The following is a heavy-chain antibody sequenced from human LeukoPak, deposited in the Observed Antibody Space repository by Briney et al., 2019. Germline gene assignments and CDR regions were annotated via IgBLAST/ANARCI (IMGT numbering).Heavy chain of an antibody. V-gene: IGHV4-59*01. CDR2: IYYSGST. D-gene: IGHD4-11*01. CDR3: ARKDYMGYYFDY. Sequence: SETLSLICTVSGGSIISYYWSWIRQPPGKGLEWIGYIYYSGSTNYNPSLKSRVTASVDTSKNQFSLKLSSVTAADTAVYYCARKDYMGYYFDYWGQGTVLTVSS. CDR1: GGSIISYY. J-gene: IGHJ4*02.